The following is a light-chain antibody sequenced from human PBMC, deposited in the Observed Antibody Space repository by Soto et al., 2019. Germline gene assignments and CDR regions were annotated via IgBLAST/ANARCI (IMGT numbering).Light chain of an antibody. J-gene: IGKJ4*01. V-gene: IGKV1-27*01. Sequence: DIQMTQSPSSLSASVGDRVTMTCRASQDISNYLVWYQQQPGKVPKLLIYSASTLHSGVPSRFSGSGSGTDFTLSISSLQPEDDGTYYCQRYDDAPLTFGGGTKVDIK. CDR1: QDISNY. CDR2: SAS. CDR3: QRYDDAPLT.